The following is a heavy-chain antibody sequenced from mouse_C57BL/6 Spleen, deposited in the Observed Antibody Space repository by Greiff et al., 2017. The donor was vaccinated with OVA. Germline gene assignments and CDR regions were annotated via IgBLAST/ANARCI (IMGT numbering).Heavy chain of an antibody. J-gene: IGHJ2*01. CDR1: GYAFSSSW. CDR3: ASSGSLYYGISYPYYFDY. V-gene: IGHV1-82*01. CDR2: IYPGDGDT. Sequence: QVQLQQSGPELVKPGASVKISCKASGYAFSSSWMNWVKQRPGKGLEWIGRIYPGDGDTNYNGKFKGKATLTADKSSSTAYMQLSSLTSEDSAVYFCASSGSLYYGISYPYYFDYWGQGTTLTVSS. D-gene: IGHD1-1*01.